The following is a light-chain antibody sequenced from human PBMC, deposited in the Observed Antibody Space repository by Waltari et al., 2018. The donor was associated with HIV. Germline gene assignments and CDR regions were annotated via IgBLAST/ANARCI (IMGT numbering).Light chain of an antibody. CDR3: QQCDGSPPLT. Sequence: EIVLTQSPGTLSLSPGERATLSCRASHSVNTNFLAWFQQKPGQAPRLLIYGASIRATGIPDRFSGSGSGTDFTLTISRLEPEDSAVYYCQQCDGSPPLTFGGGTKVEIK. CDR2: GAS. CDR1: HSVNTNF. V-gene: IGKV3-20*01. J-gene: IGKJ4*02.